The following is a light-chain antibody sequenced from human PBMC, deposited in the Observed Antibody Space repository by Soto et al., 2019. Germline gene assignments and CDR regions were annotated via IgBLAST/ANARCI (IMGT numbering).Light chain of an antibody. J-gene: IGKJ3*01. CDR2: DAS. CDR3: QQYDNLLLT. V-gene: IGKV1-33*01. Sequence: DIQMTQSPSSLSASVGDRVTITCQASQDISNYLNWYQQKPGKAPKLLIYDASNLETGVPSRFSGSGSGTDITFTIRSLQPEDIATYYCQQYDNLLLTFGPGTKVDIK. CDR1: QDISNY.